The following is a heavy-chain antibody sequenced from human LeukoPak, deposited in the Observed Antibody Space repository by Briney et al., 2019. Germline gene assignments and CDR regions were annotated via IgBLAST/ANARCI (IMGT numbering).Heavy chain of an antibody. CDR2: ISGSGGST. Sequence: GGSLRLSCAASGFTFSSYAMSWVRQAPGKGLEWVSAISGSGGSTHYADSVKGRFTISRDNSKNTLYLQMNSLRAEDTAVYYCAKDIAVAGYNWFDPWGQGTLVTVSS. CDR3: AKDIAVAGYNWFDP. D-gene: IGHD6-19*01. CDR1: GFTFSSYA. J-gene: IGHJ5*02. V-gene: IGHV3-23*01.